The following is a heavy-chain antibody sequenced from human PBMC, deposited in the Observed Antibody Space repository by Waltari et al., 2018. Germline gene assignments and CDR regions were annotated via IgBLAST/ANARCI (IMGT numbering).Heavy chain of an antibody. CDR3: ASQSTTLFDY. CDR1: GFTFIRFG. D-gene: IGHD2-15*01. CDR2: IWHDGSNE. J-gene: IGHJ4*02. V-gene: IGHV3-33*01. Sequence: QVQLVESGGGVVQPGRSLRLSCDASGFTFIRFGMHWVRQAPGKGLEWVAVIWHDGSNEYYVDSVKGRFTISRDNSKNTLYLQMNSLRAEDSAVYYCASQSTTLFDYWGQGTLVTVSS.